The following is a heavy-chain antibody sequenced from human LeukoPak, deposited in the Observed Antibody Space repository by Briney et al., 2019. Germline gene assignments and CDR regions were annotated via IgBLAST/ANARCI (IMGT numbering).Heavy chain of an antibody. CDR1: GGSISRYS. D-gene: IGHD1-1*01. CDR3: AKAQLPDYFYMDV. V-gene: IGHV4-59*01. J-gene: IGHJ6*03. Sequence: PSETLSLTCTVSGGSISRYSWSWIRQPPGKGLEWIGYIYYSGSTNYNPSLKSRVTISLDTSKNQFSLKLSSVTAADTAVYYCAKAQLPDYFYMDVWGKGTAVTVSS. CDR2: IYYSGST.